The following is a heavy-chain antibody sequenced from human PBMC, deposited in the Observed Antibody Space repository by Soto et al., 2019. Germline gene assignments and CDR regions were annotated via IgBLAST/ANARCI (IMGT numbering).Heavy chain of an antibody. CDR2: INHSGST. J-gene: IGHJ5*02. Sequence: SETLSLTCAVYGGSFRGYYCSWIRQPPGKGLEWIGEINHSGSTNYNPSLKSRVTISVDTSKNQFSLKLSSVTAADTAVYYCASNQIVVVPAARAWFDPWGQGTLVTVSS. CDR3: ASNQIVVVPAARAWFDP. CDR1: GGSFRGYY. V-gene: IGHV4-34*01. D-gene: IGHD2-2*01.